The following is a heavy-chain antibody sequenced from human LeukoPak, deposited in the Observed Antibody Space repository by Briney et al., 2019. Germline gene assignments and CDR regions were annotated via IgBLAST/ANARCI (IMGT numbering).Heavy chain of an antibody. CDR3: ARTTEGGYTYDYFYYYYMDV. Sequence: SESLSLTCAVHGGSFSAYYWSWIRQSPEKGLEWIGEINHSGSTNYNPSLKSRVTISVDTSKNQFSLKLSSVTAADTAVYYCARTTEGGYTYDYFYYYYMDVWGKGTTVTISS. CDR2: INHSGST. J-gene: IGHJ6*03. V-gene: IGHV4-34*01. D-gene: IGHD5-18*01. CDR1: GGSFSAYY.